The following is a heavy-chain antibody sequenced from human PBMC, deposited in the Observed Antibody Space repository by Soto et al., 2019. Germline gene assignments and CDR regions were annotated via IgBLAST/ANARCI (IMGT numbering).Heavy chain of an antibody. J-gene: IGHJ4*02. CDR3: ARDYPQTAIAVAYDY. V-gene: IGHV1-3*01. D-gene: IGHD6-19*01. Sequence: ASVKVSFKASGYTFTSYAMHWVRQAPGQRLEWMGWINAGNGNTKYSQKFQGRVTITRDTSASTAYMELSSLRSEDTAVYYCARDYPQTAIAVAYDYWGQGTLVTVSS. CDR2: INAGNGNT. CDR1: GYTFTSYA.